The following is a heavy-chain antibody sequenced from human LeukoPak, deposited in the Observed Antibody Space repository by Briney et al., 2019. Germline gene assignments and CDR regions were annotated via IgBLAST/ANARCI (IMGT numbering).Heavy chain of an antibody. CDR1: GFTFSGSA. CDR3: TRAGNHDDHDLFDY. V-gene: IGHV3-73*01. Sequence: PGGSLRLSCAASGFTFSGSAMHWVRQASGKGLEWVGRIRSEANSYATAYAASVKGRFTISRDDSKNTAYLQMNSLKTEDTAVYYCTRAGNHDDHDLFDYWGQGTLVTVSS. CDR2: IRSEANSYAT. J-gene: IGHJ4*02. D-gene: IGHD1-14*01.